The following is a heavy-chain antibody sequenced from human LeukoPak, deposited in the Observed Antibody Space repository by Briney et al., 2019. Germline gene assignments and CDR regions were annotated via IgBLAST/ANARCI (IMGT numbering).Heavy chain of an antibody. CDR3: ARHSSSSWSRSSYYYMDV. CDR2: IYYSGST. CDR1: GGSISSSSFY. J-gene: IGHJ6*03. V-gene: IGHV4-39*01. D-gene: IGHD6-13*01. Sequence: SETLSLTCTVSGGSISSSSFYWGWIRQPPGRGLEWIGSIYYSGSTYYNPSLKSRVTISVDTSKNQFSLKLSSVTAADTAVYYCARHSSSSWSRSSYYYMDVWGKGTTVTISS.